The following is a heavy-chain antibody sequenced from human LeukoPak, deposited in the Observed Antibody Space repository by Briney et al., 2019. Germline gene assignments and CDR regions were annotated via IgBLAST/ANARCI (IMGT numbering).Heavy chain of an antibody. CDR3: AKDLLYGDYDYYYYYYGMDV. V-gene: IGHV3-30*18. D-gene: IGHD4-17*01. CDR2: ISYDGSNK. CDR1: GFTFSSYG. Sequence: GGSLRLSCAASGFTFSSYGMHWVRQAPGKGLEWVAVISYDGSNKYYADSVKGRFTISRDNSENTPYLQMNSLRAEDTAVYYCAKDLLYGDYDYYYYYYGMDVWGQGTTVTVSS. J-gene: IGHJ6*02.